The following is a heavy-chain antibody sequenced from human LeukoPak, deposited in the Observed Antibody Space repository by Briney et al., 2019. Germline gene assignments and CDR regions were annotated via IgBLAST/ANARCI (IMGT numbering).Heavy chain of an antibody. Sequence: GESLKISCKGSGYSFTSYWIAWVRQMPGRGLEWMGIIFPGDSDTRYSPSFQGQVTISADKSISTAYLQRSSLKASDTALYYCARRISVTTSRAFDMWGQGTMVTVSP. J-gene: IGHJ3*02. V-gene: IGHV5-51*01. CDR1: GYSFTSYW. D-gene: IGHD1-14*01. CDR3: ARRISVTTSRAFDM. CDR2: IFPGDSDT.